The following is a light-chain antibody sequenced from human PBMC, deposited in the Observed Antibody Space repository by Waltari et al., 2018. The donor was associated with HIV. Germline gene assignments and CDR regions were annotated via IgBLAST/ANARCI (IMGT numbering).Light chain of an antibody. V-gene: IGLV2-23*02. CDR2: EVS. J-gene: IGLJ2*01. CDR3: CSYAGSSTVVV. Sequence: QSALTQPASVSGSPGPSITISCTGTSSDVGSYNLVSWYQQHPGKAPKLMIYEVSQRPSGVSNRFSGAKSGNTASLTITGLQAEDEADYYCCSYAGSSTVVVFGGGTKLTVL. CDR1: SSDVGSYNL.